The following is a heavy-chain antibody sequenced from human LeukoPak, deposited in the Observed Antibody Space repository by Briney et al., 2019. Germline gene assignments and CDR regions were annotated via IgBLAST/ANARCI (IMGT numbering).Heavy chain of an antibody. V-gene: IGHV3-7*01. J-gene: IGHJ4*02. CDR2: IKQDGSEK. CDR1: GFTFSSYW. Sequence: GGSLRLSCAASGFTFSSYWMSWVRQAPGKGLEWVANIKQDGSEKYYVDSVKGRFTISRDNARNSLYLQMNSLRAEDTAVYYCARDPGASRSSFLDYWGQGTLVTVSS. CDR3: ARDPGASRSSFLDY. D-gene: IGHD6-6*01.